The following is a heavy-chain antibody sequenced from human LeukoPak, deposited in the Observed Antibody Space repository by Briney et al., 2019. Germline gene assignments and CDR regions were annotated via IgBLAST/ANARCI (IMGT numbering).Heavy chain of an antibody. Sequence: ASVKVSCKASGYTFTSNYIHWVRQAPGQGLEWMGMIYPRDGSTSYAQKFQGRVTMTRDTSTSTIYMELSSLRSEDTAVYYCARVGWSGSYYNYFDYWGQGTLVTVSS. J-gene: IGHJ4*02. V-gene: IGHV1-46*01. D-gene: IGHD1-26*01. CDR2: IYPRDGST. CDR3: ARVGWSGSYYNYFDY. CDR1: GYTFTSNY.